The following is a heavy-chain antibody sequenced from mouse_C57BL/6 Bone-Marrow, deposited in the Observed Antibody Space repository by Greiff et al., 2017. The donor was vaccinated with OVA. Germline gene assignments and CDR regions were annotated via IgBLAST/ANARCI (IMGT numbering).Heavy chain of an antibody. J-gene: IGHJ3*01. D-gene: IGHD2-2*01. CDR2: ISSGSSTI. CDR1: GFTFSDYG. Sequence: EVQLVESGGGLVKPGGSLKLSCAASGFTFSDYGMHWVRQAPEKGLEWVAYISSGSSTIYYADTVKGRFTISRANAKNTLFLQRTSLRSEDTAMYYCARQGYPAWFAYWGQGTLVTVSA. CDR3: ARQGYPAWFAY. V-gene: IGHV5-17*01.